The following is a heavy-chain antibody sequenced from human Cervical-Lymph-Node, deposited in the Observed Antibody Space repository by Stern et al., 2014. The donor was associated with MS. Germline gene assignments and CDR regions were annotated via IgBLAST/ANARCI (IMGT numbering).Heavy chain of an antibody. D-gene: IGHD4-17*01. CDR1: GFTFSSYS. Sequence: EVQLVESWGGLVQPGGSLRLSCAASGFTFSSYSMNWVRQAPGKGLEWVSYISSSSSTIYYADSVKGRFTISRDNAKNSLYLQMNSLRDEDTAVYYCARELTVPPEIDAFDIWGQGTMVTVSS. CDR3: ARELTVPPEIDAFDI. CDR2: ISSSSSTI. J-gene: IGHJ3*02. V-gene: IGHV3-48*02.